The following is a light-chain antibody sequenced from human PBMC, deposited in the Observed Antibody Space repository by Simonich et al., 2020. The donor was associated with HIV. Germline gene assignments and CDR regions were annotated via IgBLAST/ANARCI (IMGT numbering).Light chain of an antibody. J-gene: IGLJ3*02. Sequence: QSALTQPASVSGSPGQSITISCTGTSRDVCIYTLVSWYQQHPGKAPKLIIYEVTKRPSGVSNRFSGSKSGNTASLTVSGLQAEDEADYYCCSYAGSSTWVFGGGSKLTVL. CDR1: SRDVCIYTL. V-gene: IGLV2-23*02. CDR2: EVT. CDR3: CSYAGSSTWV.